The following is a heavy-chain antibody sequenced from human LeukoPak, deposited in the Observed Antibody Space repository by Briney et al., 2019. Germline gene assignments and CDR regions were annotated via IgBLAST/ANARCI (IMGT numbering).Heavy chain of an antibody. CDR3: ARHQYYNYVWGSYRDAFDI. J-gene: IGHJ3*02. CDR1: GGSISSYY. D-gene: IGHD3-16*01. CDR2: IYYSGST. Sequence: SETLSLTCTVSGGSISSYYWSWIRQPPGKGLEWIGYIYYSGSTNYNPSLKSRVTISVDTSKNQFSLKLSSVTAADTAVYYCARHQYYNYVWGSYRDAFDIWGQGTMVTVSS. V-gene: IGHV4-59*08.